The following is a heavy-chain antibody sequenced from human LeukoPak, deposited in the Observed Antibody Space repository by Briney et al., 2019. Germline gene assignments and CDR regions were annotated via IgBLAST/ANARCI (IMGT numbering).Heavy chain of an antibody. CDR2: IKQDGSEK. D-gene: IGHD3-16*01. CDR1: GGSISSSSYY. Sequence: ETLSLTCTVSGGSISSSSYYWGWIRQPPGKGLEWVANIKQDGSEKYYVDSVKGRFTISRDNAKNSLYLQMNSLRAEDTAVYYCARGPRSDWRMITFGGVYFDYWGQGTLVTVSS. V-gene: IGHV3-7*03. CDR3: ARGPRSDWRMITFGGVYFDY. J-gene: IGHJ4*02.